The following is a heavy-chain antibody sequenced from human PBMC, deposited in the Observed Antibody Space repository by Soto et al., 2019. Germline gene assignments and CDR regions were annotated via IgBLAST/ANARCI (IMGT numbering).Heavy chain of an antibody. V-gene: IGHV4-30-2*01. Sequence: SETLSLTCAVSGGPISSGGYSWSWIRQPPGKGLEWIGYIYHSGSTYYNPSLKSRVTISVDRSKNQFSLKLSSVTAADTAVYYCARGPPSYWGQGTLVTVSS. CDR1: GGPISSGGYS. CDR2: IYHSGST. CDR3: ARGPPSY. J-gene: IGHJ4*02.